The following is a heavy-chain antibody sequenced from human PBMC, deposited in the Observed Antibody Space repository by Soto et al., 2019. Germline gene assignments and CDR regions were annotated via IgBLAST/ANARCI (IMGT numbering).Heavy chain of an antibody. CDR2: IIPIFGTA. J-gene: IGHJ6*02. V-gene: IGHV1-69*13. Sequence: SVEVSCKXSRVAFSKFIVTWVRQAPGLGLEWVGGIIPIFGTANYAQKFQGRVTITADESTSTSYMEVNNLRSEDTAVYYCAKVRYSSPMGYYYGMDVWGQGTTVTVSS. D-gene: IGHD6-19*01. CDR1: RVAFSKFI. CDR3: AKVRYSSPMGYYYGMDV.